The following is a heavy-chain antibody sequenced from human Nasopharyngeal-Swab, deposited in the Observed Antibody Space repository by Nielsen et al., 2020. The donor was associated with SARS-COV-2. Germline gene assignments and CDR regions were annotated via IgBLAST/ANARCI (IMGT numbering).Heavy chain of an antibody. Sequence: GASLQISCKGSGYSFTSYWISWVRQMPGKGLEWMGRIDPSDSYTNYSPSFQGHVTISADKSISTAYLQWSSLKASDIAMYYCARLEYTPSDYWGQGTLVTVSS. CDR3: ARLEYTPSDY. CDR2: IDPSDSYT. J-gene: IGHJ4*02. V-gene: IGHV5-10-1*01. CDR1: GYSFTSYW. D-gene: IGHD1-1*01.